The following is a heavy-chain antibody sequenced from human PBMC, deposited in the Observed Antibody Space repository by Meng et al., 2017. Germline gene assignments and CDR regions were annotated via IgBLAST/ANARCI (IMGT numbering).Heavy chain of an antibody. V-gene: IGHV3-53*01. D-gene: IGHD3-16*01. CDR2: IYTGGST. CDR3: ARGSGGFDP. Sequence: EVTLVESGGGLLQPGGPLRLSCAASGFTVSSHYMSWVRQAPGKGLEWFSVIYTGGSTHYADSVQGRFTISRDNSKNTVYFQLNSLRAEYTAVYYCARGSGGFDPWGQGTLVTVSS. J-gene: IGHJ5*02. CDR1: GFTVSSHY.